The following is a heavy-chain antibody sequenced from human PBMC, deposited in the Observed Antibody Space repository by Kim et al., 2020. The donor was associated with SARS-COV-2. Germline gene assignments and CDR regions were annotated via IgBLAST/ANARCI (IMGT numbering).Heavy chain of an antibody. CDR2: INPNSGGT. J-gene: IGHJ5*02. CDR3: AREGITMVRGVRSWFDP. D-gene: IGHD3-10*01. CDR1: GYTFTGYY. V-gene: IGHV1-2*02. Sequence: ASVKVSCKASGYTFTGYYMHWVRQAPGQGLEWMGWINPNSGGTNYAQKFQGRVTMTRDTSISTAYMELSRLRSDDTAVYYCAREGITMVRGVRSWFDPWGQGPPVTVSA.